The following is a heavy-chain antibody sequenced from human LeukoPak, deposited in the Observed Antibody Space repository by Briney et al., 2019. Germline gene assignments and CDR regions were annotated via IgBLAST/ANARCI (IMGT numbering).Heavy chain of an antibody. J-gene: IGHJ6*02. CDR3: ARAQVVVPVAMTVYYYGMDV. D-gene: IGHD2-2*01. CDR2: INYSGSA. V-gene: IGHV4-59*01. CDR1: GGSISSYY. Sequence: SETLSLTCTVSGGSISSYYWSWIRQPPGKGLEWIGYINYSGSANYNPSLKSRVTMSVDTSKNQFSLKLTSVTAADTAVYYCARAQVVVPVAMTVYYYGMDVWGQGTTVTVSS.